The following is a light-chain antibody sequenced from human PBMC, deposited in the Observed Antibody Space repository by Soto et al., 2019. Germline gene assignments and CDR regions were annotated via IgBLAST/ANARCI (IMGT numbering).Light chain of an antibody. CDR1: QSVSSN. CDR2: GAS. Sequence: EIVMTQSPATLSVSPGERATLSCRASQSVSSNLAWYQQKPGQAPRLLIYGASTSATRIPARFSSSGSGTEFALTISNMQSEDFAVYYCQQYNNWPPITFGQGTRLEIK. CDR3: QQYNNWPPIT. V-gene: IGKV3-15*01. J-gene: IGKJ5*01.